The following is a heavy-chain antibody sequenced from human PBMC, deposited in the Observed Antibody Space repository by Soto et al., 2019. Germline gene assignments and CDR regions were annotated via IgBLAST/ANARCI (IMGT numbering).Heavy chain of an antibody. CDR1: Y. Sequence: YWRWIRHPPGKGLEWIGEINHSGSTNYNPSLKSRVTISVDTSKNQFSLKLSSVTAADTAVYYCARGSVRGSGWPFDYWGQGTLVTVSS. J-gene: IGHJ4*02. V-gene: IGHV4-34*01. CDR2: INHSGST. D-gene: IGHD6-19*01. CDR3: ARGSVRGSGWPFDY.